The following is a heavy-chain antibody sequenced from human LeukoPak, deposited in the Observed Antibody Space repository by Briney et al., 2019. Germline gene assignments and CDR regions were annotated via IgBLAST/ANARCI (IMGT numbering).Heavy chain of an antibody. Sequence: GGSLRLSCAASGFTFSSHNMNWVRQAPGKGLDWVSSISGSGAGTYYADSVKGRFTISRDNSKNTLYLQMNSLRAEDTAVYYCAKSIAVAFYSWGQGTLVTVSS. J-gene: IGHJ4*02. CDR1: GFTFSSHN. CDR3: AKSIAVAFYS. V-gene: IGHV3-23*01. D-gene: IGHD6-19*01. CDR2: ISGSGAGT.